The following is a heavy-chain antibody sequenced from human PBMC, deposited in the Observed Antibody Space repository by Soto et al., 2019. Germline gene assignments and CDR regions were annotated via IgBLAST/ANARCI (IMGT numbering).Heavy chain of an antibody. CDR2: ISWNSGSI. V-gene: IGHV3-9*01. D-gene: IGHD3-10*01. Sequence: GGSLRLSCAASGFTFDDYAMHWVRQAPGKGLEWVSGISWNSGSIGYADSVKGRFTISRDNAKNSLYLQMNSLRAEDTALYYCAKGPYYGSGVRGFDYWGQGTLVTVSS. J-gene: IGHJ4*02. CDR1: GFTFDDYA. CDR3: AKGPYYGSGVRGFDY.